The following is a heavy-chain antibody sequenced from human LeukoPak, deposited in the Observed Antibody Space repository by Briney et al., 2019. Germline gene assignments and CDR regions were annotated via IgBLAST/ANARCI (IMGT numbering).Heavy chain of an antibody. V-gene: IGHV4-34*01. Sequence: SETLSLTCAVYGGSFSGYYWSWIRQPPGKGLEWIGETNHSGSTNYNPSLKSRVTISVDTSKNQFSLKLSSVTAADTAVYYCAREDITGTASYFDYWGQGTLVTVSS. CDR2: TNHSGST. D-gene: IGHD1-7*01. CDR1: GGSFSGYY. J-gene: IGHJ4*02. CDR3: AREDITGTASYFDY.